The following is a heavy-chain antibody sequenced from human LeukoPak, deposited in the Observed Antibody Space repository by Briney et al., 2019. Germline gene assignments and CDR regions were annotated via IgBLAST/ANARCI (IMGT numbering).Heavy chain of an antibody. CDR3: ARRGLLIPLPLRSLDY. Sequence: HPGGSLRLSCVASGFTFSHYWMTWVRQAPGKGLEWVANINQDGSESYYVDSVKGRFTFSRDNAKNSLYLQMNGLTAEDTAVYFCARRGLLIPLPLRSLDYWGQGTLVTVSS. CDR1: GFTFSHYW. D-gene: IGHD3-16*01. V-gene: IGHV3-7*05. J-gene: IGHJ4*02. CDR2: INQDGSES.